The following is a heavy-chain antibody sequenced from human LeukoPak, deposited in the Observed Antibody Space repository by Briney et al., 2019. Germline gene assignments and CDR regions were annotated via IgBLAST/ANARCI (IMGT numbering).Heavy chain of an antibody. CDR2: INHSGST. CDR3: ARRGIAAALDY. V-gene: IGHV4-34*01. CDR1: GGSFSGYY. Sequence: PSETLSLTCAVYGGSFSGYYWSWIRQPPGKGLEWIGEINHSGSTYYNPSLKSRVTISVDTSKNQFSLKLSSVTAADTAVYYCARRGIAAALDYWGQGTLVTVSS. D-gene: IGHD6-13*01. J-gene: IGHJ4*02.